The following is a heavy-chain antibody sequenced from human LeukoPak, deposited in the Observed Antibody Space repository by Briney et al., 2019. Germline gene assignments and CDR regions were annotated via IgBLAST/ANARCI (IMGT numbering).Heavy chain of an antibody. Sequence: ASVKVSCKASGYMFTGPYIHWMRQAPGQGLEWMGWINPNSGGTKYAQKFQGRVTVTRDTSTSTAYMELSGLRADDTAVYYCARVEYCTKGVCINFDLWGQGTLVTVSS. CDR2: INPNSGGT. D-gene: IGHD2-8*01. V-gene: IGHV1-2*02. CDR1: GYMFTGPY. CDR3: ARVEYCTKGVCINFDL. J-gene: IGHJ4*02.